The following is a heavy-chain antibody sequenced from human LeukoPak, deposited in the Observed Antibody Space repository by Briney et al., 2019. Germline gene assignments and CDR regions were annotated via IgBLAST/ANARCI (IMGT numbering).Heavy chain of an antibody. V-gene: IGHV4-59*08. CDR1: GGSISSYY. CDR2: IYYSGST. CDR3: ARHGLYYYDSSGYYDY. Sequence: SETLSLTCTVSGGSISSYYWSWIRQPPGKGLEWIGYIYYSGSTNYNPSLKSRGTISVDTSKNQFSLKLSSVTDAATAVYYCARHGLYYYDSSGYYDYWGQGTMVTVSS. J-gene: IGHJ4*02. D-gene: IGHD3-22*01.